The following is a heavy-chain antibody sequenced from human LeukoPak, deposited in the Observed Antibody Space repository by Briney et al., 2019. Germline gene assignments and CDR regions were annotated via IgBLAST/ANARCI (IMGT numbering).Heavy chain of an antibody. CDR2: SYYSVST. CDR1: GGSISSYY. Sequence: PSETLSLTCTVAGGSISSYYWSWIRQPPGKGLEWLGYSYYSVSTNYNPSLKSRVTISVDTSKNQFSLKLSSVTAAETAVYSCATDTTPSGGGFDYWAKGNLVTVSS. J-gene: IGHJ4*02. D-gene: IGHD2-15*01. V-gene: IGHV4-59*01. CDR3: ATDTTPSGGGFDY.